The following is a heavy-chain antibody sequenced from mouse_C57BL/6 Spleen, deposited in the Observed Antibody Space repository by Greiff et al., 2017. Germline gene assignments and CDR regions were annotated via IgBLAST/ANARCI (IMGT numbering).Heavy chain of an antibody. V-gene: IGHV1-85*01. D-gene: IGHD1-1*01. CDR3: ARRITTVVAHYAMDY. CDR1: GYTFTSYD. CDR2: IYPRDGST. Sequence: QVQLQQSGPELVKPGASVKLSCKASGYTFTSYDINWVKQRPGQGLEWIGWIYPRDGSTKYNEKFKGKATLTVDTSSSTAYMERHSLTSEDSAVYFCARRITTVVAHYAMDYWGQGTSVTVSS. J-gene: IGHJ4*01.